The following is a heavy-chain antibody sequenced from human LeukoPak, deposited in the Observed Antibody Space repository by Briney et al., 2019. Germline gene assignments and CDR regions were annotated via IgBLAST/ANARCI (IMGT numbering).Heavy chain of an antibody. CDR3: ARKGQRWLQKGAFDI. CDR2: INPSGGST. D-gene: IGHD5-24*01. J-gene: IGHJ3*02. CDR1: GYTFTSYY. Sequence: ASVKVSCKASGYTFTSYYMHWVRQAPGQGLEWMGIINPSGGSTSYAQKFQGRVTMTRDMSTSTVYMELSSLRSEDTAVYYCARKGQRWLQKGAFDIWGQGTMVTVSS. V-gene: IGHV1-46*01.